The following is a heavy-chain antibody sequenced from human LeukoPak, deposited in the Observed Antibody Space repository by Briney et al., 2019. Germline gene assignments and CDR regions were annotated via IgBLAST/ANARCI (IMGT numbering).Heavy chain of an antibody. J-gene: IGHJ6*03. CDR1: GGSISSSSYY. Sequence: PSETLSLTCTVSGGSISSSSYYWGWIRQPPGKGLEWIGSIYHSGSTYYNPSLKSRVTISVDTSKDQFSLKLSSVTAADTAVYYCARLTTLQGPLYYMDVWGKGTTVTVPS. CDR3: ARLTTLQGPLYYMDV. D-gene: IGHD4-11*01. V-gene: IGHV4-39*07. CDR2: IYHSGST.